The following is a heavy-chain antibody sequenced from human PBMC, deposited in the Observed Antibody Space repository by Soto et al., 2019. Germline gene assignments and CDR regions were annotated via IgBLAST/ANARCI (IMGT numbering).Heavy chain of an antibody. J-gene: IGHJ3*02. Sequence: GESLKISCKGSGYSFTSYWIGWARQMPGKGLEWMGIIYPGDSDTRYSPSFQGQVTISADKSISTAYLQWSSLKASDTAMYYCARTGGSSWYRGAFDIWGQGTMVTVSS. CDR2: IYPGDSDT. CDR3: ARTGGSSWYRGAFDI. D-gene: IGHD6-13*01. V-gene: IGHV5-51*01. CDR1: GYSFTSYW.